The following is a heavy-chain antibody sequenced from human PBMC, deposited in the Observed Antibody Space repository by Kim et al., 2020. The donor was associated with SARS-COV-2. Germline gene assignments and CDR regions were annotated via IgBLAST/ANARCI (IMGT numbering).Heavy chain of an antibody. D-gene: IGHD3-10*01. Sequence: SETLSLTCAVYGGSFSGYYWSWIRQPPGKGLEWIGEINHSGSTNYNPSLKSRVTISVDTSKNQFSLKLSSVTAADTAMYYCARGGLVYYGSGSSPFDYWG. CDR2: INHSGST. CDR1: GGSFSGYY. V-gene: IGHV4-34*01. J-gene: IGHJ4*01. CDR3: ARGGLVYYGSGSSPFDY.